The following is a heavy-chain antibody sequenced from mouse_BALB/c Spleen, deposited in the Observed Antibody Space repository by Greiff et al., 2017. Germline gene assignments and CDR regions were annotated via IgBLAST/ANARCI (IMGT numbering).Heavy chain of an antibody. CDR2: IYPGNSDT. Sequence: VHVKQSGTVLARPGASVKMSCKASGYTFTSYWMHWVKQRPGQGLEWIGAIYPGNSDTSYNQKFKGKAKLTAVTSTSTAYMELSSLTNEDSAVYYCTTYYRYDGGYYYAMDYWGQGTSVTVSS. CDR1: GYTFTSYW. V-gene: IGHV1-5*01. D-gene: IGHD2-14*01. CDR3: TTYYRYDGGYYYAMDY. J-gene: IGHJ4*01.